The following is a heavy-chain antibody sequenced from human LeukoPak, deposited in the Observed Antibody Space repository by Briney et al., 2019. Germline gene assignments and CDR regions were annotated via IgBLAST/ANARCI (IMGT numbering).Heavy chain of an antibody. CDR2: IKQDGSEK. J-gene: IGHJ4*02. D-gene: IGHD3-16*01. CDR3: ASLPYYDYIWGSYSFDY. CDR1: GFTFSSYW. V-gene: IGHV3-7*01. Sequence: PGGSLRLSCAASGFTFSSYWMSWVRQAPGKGLEWVANIKQDGSEKYYVDSVKGRFTISRDNAKNSLYLQMNSLRAEDTAVYYCASLPYYDYIWGSYSFDYWGQGTLVTVSS.